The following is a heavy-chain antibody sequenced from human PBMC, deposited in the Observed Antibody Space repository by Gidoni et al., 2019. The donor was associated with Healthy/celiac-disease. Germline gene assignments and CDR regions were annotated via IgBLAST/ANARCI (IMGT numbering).Heavy chain of an antibody. CDR3: ARADIVVVPAAIPYYYYYGMDV. V-gene: IGHV1-69*12. J-gene: IGHJ6*02. CDR1: GGTFSSYA. Sequence: QVQLVQSGAEVKKPGPSVKVSCKASGGTFSSYAISWVRQAPGQGLDWMGGIIPIFGTANYAQKCQGRVTITADESTSTAYMELSSLRSEDTSVYYCARADIVVVPAAIPYYYYYGMDVWGQGTTVTVSS. D-gene: IGHD2-2*02. CDR2: IIPIFGTA.